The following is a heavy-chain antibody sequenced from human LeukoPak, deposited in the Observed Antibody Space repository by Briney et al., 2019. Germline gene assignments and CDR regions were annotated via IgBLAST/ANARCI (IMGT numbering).Heavy chain of an antibody. Sequence: GGSLRLSCVASGFTFNNYALHWVRQFPGTGLEWVAVISYDGSNKYYADSVKGRFTISRDNSKNTLYLQMNSLRAEDTAVYYCARDGLPSGSYNHDYFDYWGQGTLVTVSS. CDR2: ISYDGSNK. CDR1: GFTFNNYA. V-gene: IGHV3-30-3*01. J-gene: IGHJ4*02. D-gene: IGHD1-26*01. CDR3: ARDGLPSGSYNHDYFDY.